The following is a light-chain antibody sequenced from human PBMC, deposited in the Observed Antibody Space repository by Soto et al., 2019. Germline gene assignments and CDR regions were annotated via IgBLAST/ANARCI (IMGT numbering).Light chain of an antibody. J-gene: IGLJ1*01. V-gene: IGLV2-14*01. CDR2: DVY. Sequence: QSVLTQPASLSVSPGQSITISCTGGSSDVGGYDFVSWYQQYPGKAPKLMIYDVYNRPLGVSDRFSGSRAGNTASLTISGLQAEDEADYYCSSYSTTDTLYVFGTGTKVTVL. CDR1: SSDVGGYDF. CDR3: SSYSTTDTLYV.